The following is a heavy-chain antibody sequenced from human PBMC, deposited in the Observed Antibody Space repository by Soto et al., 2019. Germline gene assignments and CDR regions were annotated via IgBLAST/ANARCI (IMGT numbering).Heavy chain of an antibody. J-gene: IGHJ6*02. CDR2: ISGSGGST. V-gene: IGHV3-23*01. CDR3: AKAPPSRWILTGYDIRYYYYGMDV. CDR1: GFTFSSYA. D-gene: IGHD3-9*01. Sequence: PGGSLRLSCAASGFTFSSYAMSWVRQAPGKGLEWVSAISGSGGSTYYADSVKGRFTISRDNSKNTLYLQMNSLRAEDTAVYYCAKAPPSRWILTGYDIRYYYYGMDVWGQGTTVTVSS.